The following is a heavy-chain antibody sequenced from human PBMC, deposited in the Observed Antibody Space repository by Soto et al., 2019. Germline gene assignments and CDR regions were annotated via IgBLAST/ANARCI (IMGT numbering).Heavy chain of an antibody. CDR2: INHSGNT. D-gene: IGHD6-19*01. J-gene: IGHJ5*02. Sequence: QVQLQQWGAGLLKPSETLSLTCAVYGGSFSVHYWSWIRQPPGTGLEWIAEINHSGNTNYNPSLKSRVTISADTSKNQLSLNLKSTTAADTAVYYCATLAPWGDHVCAVAWGQGTLVTVSS. CDR1: GGSFSVHY. CDR3: ATLAPWGDHVCAVA. V-gene: IGHV4-34*01.